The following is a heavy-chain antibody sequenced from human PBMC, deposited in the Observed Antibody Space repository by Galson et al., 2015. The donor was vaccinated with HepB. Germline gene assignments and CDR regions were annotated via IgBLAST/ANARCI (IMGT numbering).Heavy chain of an antibody. J-gene: IGHJ4*01. D-gene: IGHD6-19*01. CDR3: AKVFPEKTDGWYRQALYYFDS. CDR2: ITPSGDNT. CDR1: GFTFSYYA. Sequence: SLRLSCAASGFTFSYYAMSWVRQAPGKGLEWVSAITPSGDNTYSADSMKGRFTISRDNSKNTFFLQMNSLRADDTAIYFCAKVFPEKTDGWYRQALYYFDSWGHGTRVTVSS. V-gene: IGHV3-23*01.